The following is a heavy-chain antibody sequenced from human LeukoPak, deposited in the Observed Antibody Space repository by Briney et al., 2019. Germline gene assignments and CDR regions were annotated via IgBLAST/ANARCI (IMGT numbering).Heavy chain of an antibody. CDR1: GFTFSSYA. D-gene: IGHD4-17*01. J-gene: IGHJ4*02. CDR3: ARDRTASDY. V-gene: IGHV3-7*01. CDR2: IKQNGSEK. Sequence: PGGSLRLSCAASGFTFSSYAMSWVRQAPGKGLEWVANIKQNGSEKYYVDSVKGRFTISRDNAKNSLYPQMNSLRAEDTAVYYCARDRTASDYWGQGTLVTVSS.